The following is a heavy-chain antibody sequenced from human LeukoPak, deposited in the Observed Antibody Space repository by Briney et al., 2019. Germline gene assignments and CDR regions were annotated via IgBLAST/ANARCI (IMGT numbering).Heavy chain of an antibody. D-gene: IGHD1-1*01. CDR2: IYDSETT. Sequence: PSETLSLSCTVSGVSMRNHYWSCIRQPPRKGLEWIGYIYDSETTNYNPSLKSRVTMSLDTSKDQFSLKLSSVTAADTALYYCATRPGGSNWHGVFDFWSRGTLVTVSS. V-gene: IGHV4-59*11. J-gene: IGHJ4*02. CDR3: ATRPGGSNWHGVFDF. CDR1: GVSMRNHY.